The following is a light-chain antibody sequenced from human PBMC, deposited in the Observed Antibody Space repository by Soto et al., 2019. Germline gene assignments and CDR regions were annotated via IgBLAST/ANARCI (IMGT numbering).Light chain of an antibody. CDR2: DVT. Sequence: QSALTQPRSVSGSPGQSVTISCTGTSSGVGGYNYVSWYQQHPGKAPKLMIYDVTKRPSGVPDRFSASKSGNTASLTISGPQADDESDYYCCSYAGSYSYVFGTGTKVTAL. CDR1: SSGVGGYNY. V-gene: IGLV2-11*01. J-gene: IGLJ1*01. CDR3: CSYAGSYSYV.